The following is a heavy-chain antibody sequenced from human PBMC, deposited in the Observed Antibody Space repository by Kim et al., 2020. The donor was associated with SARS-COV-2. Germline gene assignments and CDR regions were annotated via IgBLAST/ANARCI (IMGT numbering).Heavy chain of an antibody. CDR1: GFTFSDHY. Sequence: GGSLRLSCAASGFTFSDHYMDWVRQAPGKGLEWVARIRKKTNSYTKEYATSVEGRFAISREDSKNSLFLQMNSLQTEDTAVYYCVRGDSGGHEGVNFDYWGQGTLVTVSS. D-gene: IGHD4-17*01. CDR3: VRGDSGGHEGVNFDY. J-gene: IGHJ4*02. CDR2: IRKKTNSYTK. V-gene: IGHV3-72*01.